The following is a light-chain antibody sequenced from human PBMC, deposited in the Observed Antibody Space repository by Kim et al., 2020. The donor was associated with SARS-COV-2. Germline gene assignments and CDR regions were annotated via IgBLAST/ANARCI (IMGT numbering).Light chain of an antibody. CDR2: AVS. CDR3: QQYNNWPLLT. CDR1: QTVSSN. J-gene: IGKJ4*01. Sequence: EIVMTQSPATLSVSPGERATLSCRASQTVSSNLAWYQHKPGQLPRLLVYAVSTRAAGVPARFSGSGSGTEFTLTISSLQSEDFAVYYCQQYNNWPLLTFGGGTKVEIK. V-gene: IGKV3-15*01.